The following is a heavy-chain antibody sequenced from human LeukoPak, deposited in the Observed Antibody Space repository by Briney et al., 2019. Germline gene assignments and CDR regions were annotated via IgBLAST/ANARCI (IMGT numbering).Heavy chain of an antibody. V-gene: IGHV4-30-2*01. D-gene: IGHD3-22*01. CDR2: IYHSGST. Sequence: MTSETLSLTCTVSGGSISSYSWSWIRQPPGKGLEWIGYIYHSGSTYYNPSLKSRVTISVDRSKNQFSLKLSSVTAADTAVYYCARSSGDSSGYYYVYFQHWGQGTLVTVSS. J-gene: IGHJ1*01. CDR1: GGSISSYS. CDR3: ARSSGDSSGYYYVYFQH.